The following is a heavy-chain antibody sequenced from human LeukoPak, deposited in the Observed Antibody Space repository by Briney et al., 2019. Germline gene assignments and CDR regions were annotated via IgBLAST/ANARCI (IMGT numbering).Heavy chain of an antibody. CDR2: ISAYNGNT. J-gene: IGHJ6*02. D-gene: IGHD1-26*01. V-gene: IGHV1-18*01. CDR3: ASFSGSYSLGDV. CDR1: GYTFTSYG. Sequence: APVKVSCTASGYTFTSYGISWVRQAPGQGLEWMGWISAYNGNTNYAQKLQGRVTMTTDTSTSTAYMELRSLRSDDTAVYYCASFSGSYSLGDVWGQGTTVTVSS.